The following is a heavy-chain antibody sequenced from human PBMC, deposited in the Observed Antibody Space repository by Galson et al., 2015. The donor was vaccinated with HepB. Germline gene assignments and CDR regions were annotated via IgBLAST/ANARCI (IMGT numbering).Heavy chain of an antibody. J-gene: IGHJ6*02. Sequence: SVKVSCKASGYTFTGYYMHWVRQAPGQGLEWMGWINPNSGGTNYAQKFQGRVTMTRDTSISTAYMELSRLRSDDTAVYYCASPRGSSSSRLLGPPPVLYGMDVWGQGTTVTVSS. CDR1: GYTFTGYY. CDR3: ASPRGSSSSRLLGPPPVLYGMDV. V-gene: IGHV1-2*02. CDR2: INPNSGGT. D-gene: IGHD6-6*01.